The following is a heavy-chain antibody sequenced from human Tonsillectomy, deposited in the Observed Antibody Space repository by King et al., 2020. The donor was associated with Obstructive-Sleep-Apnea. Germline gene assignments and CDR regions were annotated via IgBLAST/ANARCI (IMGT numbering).Heavy chain of an antibody. CDR1: GVSISSGAHY. V-gene: IGHV4-31*03. Sequence: VQLQESGPGLVKPSQTLSLTCTVSGVSISSGAHYWSWIRQHPGKGLEWIGCIYYRGSTYYNPSLKSRVTISVDRSKNHFSLRLSSVTAADTAVYYCARDQALGWFDPWGQGILVTVSS. CDR3: ARDQALGWFDP. CDR2: IYYRGST. J-gene: IGHJ5*02.